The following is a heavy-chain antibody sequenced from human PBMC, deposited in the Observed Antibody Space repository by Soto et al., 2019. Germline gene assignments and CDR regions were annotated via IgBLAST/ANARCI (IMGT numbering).Heavy chain of an antibody. CDR1: GGSISSGGYY. V-gene: IGHV4-31*03. D-gene: IGHD4-17*01. Sequence: PSETLSLTCTVSGGSISSGGYYWSWIRQHPGKGLEWIGYIYYSGSTYYNPSLKSRVTISVDTSKNQFSLKLSSVTAADTAVYYCASHRATVISDFAYWGQGTLVTVSS. CDR2: IYYSGST. J-gene: IGHJ4*02. CDR3: ASHRATVISDFAY.